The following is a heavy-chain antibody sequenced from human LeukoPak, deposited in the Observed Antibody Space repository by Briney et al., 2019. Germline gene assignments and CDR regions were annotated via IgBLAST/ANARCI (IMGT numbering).Heavy chain of an antibody. Sequence: SETLSLTCTVSGGSISSSSYYWGWIRQPPGKGLEWIGSIYYSGSTYYNPSLKSRVTISVDTSKNQFSLKLSSVTAADTAVYYCARGSWYRAFDIWGQGTVVTVSS. CDR3: ARGSWYRAFDI. CDR1: GGSISSSSYY. J-gene: IGHJ3*02. D-gene: IGHD6-13*01. V-gene: IGHV4-39*07. CDR2: IYYSGST.